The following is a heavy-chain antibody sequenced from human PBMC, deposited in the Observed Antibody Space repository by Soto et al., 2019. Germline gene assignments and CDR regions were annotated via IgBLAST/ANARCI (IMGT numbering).Heavy chain of an antibody. J-gene: IGHJ4*02. Sequence: SETLSLTYTVSGGSTSSDNYWSWIRQPPGKGLEWIGHIYYSGNTDYNPSLKSRLAISIDTSKNQFSLKLSSVTAADTAVYFCAREGGESSDGLYYFDSWGQGSLVTVSS. V-gene: IGHV4-30-4*01. CDR3: AREGGESSDGLYYFDS. CDR2: IYYSGNT. D-gene: IGHD3-16*01. CDR1: GGSTSSDNY.